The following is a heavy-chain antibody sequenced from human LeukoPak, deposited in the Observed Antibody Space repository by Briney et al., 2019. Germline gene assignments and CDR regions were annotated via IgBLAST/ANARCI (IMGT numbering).Heavy chain of an antibody. CDR3: ARGSHARLRFLEWLLGVWFDP. CDR1: GGTFSSYA. V-gene: IGHV1-69*13. J-gene: IGHJ5*02. D-gene: IGHD3-3*01. CDR2: IIPIFGTA. Sequence: GASVKVSCKASGGTFSSYAISWVRQAPGQGLEWMGGIIPIFGTANYAQKFQGRVTITADESTSTAYMELSSLRSEDTAVYYCARGSHARLRFLEWLLGVWFDPWGQGTLVTVSS.